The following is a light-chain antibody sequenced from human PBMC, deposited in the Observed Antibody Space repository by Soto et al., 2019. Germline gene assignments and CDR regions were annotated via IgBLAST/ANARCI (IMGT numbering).Light chain of an antibody. CDR3: QQLHS. V-gene: IGKV1-9*01. CDR2: AAS. J-gene: IGKJ3*01. Sequence: DIQLTQSPSFLSASVGDRVTSTCRASQGISSYLAWYQQKPGKAPKLLIYAASTLQSGVPSRFSGSGSGTEFTLTISSLQPEDFATYYCQQLHSFGPGTKVDIK. CDR1: QGISSY.